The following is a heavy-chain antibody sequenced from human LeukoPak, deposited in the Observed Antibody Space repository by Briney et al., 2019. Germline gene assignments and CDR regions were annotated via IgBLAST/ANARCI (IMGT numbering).Heavy chain of an antibody. D-gene: IGHD3-16*02. CDR2: ISAYNGNT. J-gene: IGHJ5*02. Sequence: ASVKVSCKASGYTFTSYDINWVRQAPGQGLEWMGWISAYNGNTNYAQKLQGRVTMTTDTSTSTAYMELRSLRSDDTAVYYCARDYDYVWGSYRSSNWFDPWGQGTLVTVSS. CDR3: ARDYDYVWGSYRSSNWFDP. V-gene: IGHV1-18*01. CDR1: GYTFTSYD.